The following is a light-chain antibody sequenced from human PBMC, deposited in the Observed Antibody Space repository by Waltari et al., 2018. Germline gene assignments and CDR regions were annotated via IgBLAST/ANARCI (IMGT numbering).Light chain of an antibody. V-gene: IGLV2-11*01. CDR3: CSYAGSYVV. CDR2: DVS. Sequence: QSALTQPRSVSGSPGQSVPIPCTGPSSDAGGYNYVSWYQQHPGNAPKLMIYDVSKRPSGVPDRFSGSKSGNTASLTISGLQAEDEADYYCCSYAGSYVVFGGGTKLTVL. J-gene: IGLJ2*01. CDR1: SSDAGGYNY.